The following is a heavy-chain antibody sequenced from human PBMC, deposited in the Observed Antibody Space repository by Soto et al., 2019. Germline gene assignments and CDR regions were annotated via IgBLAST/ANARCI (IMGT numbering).Heavy chain of an antibody. J-gene: IGHJ5*02. CDR3: ANIKTRSNWYYLSDP. D-gene: IGHD2-8*01. CDR1: GLTLSSYA. Sequence: QTGGSLRLSCTASGLTLSSYAMTWVRQAPGKGLEWVSAISGSGDSTFYAESVKGRFTISRDNSKNTVFLQMNSLRGEDTAVYFCANIKTRSNWYYLSDPWGQGTLVTVAS. CDR2: ISGSGDST. V-gene: IGHV3-23*01.